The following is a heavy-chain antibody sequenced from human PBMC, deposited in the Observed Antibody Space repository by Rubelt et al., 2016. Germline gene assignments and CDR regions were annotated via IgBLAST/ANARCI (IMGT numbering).Heavy chain of an antibody. Sequence: QVQLVQSGAEVKKPGASVKVSCKASGYTFTGYYMHWVRQAPGQGLAWMGWINPNSGGTNYALKSQCRMTRRRDTSISTAARELSRLRCDVTAVYYGARSAIGGHSSVYLFDYWGQGTLATVSS. CDR3: ARSAIGGHSSVYLFDY. CDR2: INPNSGGT. CDR1: GYTFTGYY. D-gene: IGHD3-22*01. J-gene: IGHJ4*02. V-gene: IGHV1-2*02.